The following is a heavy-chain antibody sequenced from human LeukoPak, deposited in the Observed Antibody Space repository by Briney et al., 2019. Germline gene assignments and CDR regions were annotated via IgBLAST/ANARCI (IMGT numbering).Heavy chain of an antibody. V-gene: IGHV3-23*01. Sequence: GGSLRLSCAASGFTFSSYAVSWVRQAPGKGLEWVSAISGSGGSTYYADSVKGRFTISRDNSKNTLYLQMNSLRAEDTAVYYCAKDKIGLRFLEWSYLFDYWGQGTLVTVSS. CDR1: GFTFSSYA. D-gene: IGHD3-3*01. CDR2: ISGSGGST. CDR3: AKDKIGLRFLEWSYLFDY. J-gene: IGHJ4*02.